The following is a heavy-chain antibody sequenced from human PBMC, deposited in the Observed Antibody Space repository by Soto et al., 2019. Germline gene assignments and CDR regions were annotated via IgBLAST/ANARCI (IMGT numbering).Heavy chain of an antibody. CDR2: MNPNSGNT. CDR3: ARGMITFGGVIVSAAFDI. J-gene: IGHJ3*02. V-gene: IGHV1-8*01. Sequence: ASVKVSCKASGYTFTSYVINWVRQATGQGLEWMGWMNPNSGNTGYAQKFQGRVTMTRNTSISTAYMELSSLRSEDTAVYYCARGMITFGGVIVSAAFDIWGQGTMVTVSS. D-gene: IGHD3-16*02. CDR1: GYTFTSYV.